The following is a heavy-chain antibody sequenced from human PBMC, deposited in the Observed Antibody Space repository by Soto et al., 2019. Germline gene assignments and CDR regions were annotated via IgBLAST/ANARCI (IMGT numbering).Heavy chain of an antibody. J-gene: IGHJ5*02. V-gene: IGHV4-59*01. CDR1: GGSISSYY. D-gene: IGHD2-15*01. CDR2: IYYSGSA. CDR3: ARDGGYCSGGSCQGPGFWFDP. Sequence: SETLSLTCTVSGGSISSYYWSWIRQPPGKGLEWIGYIYYSGSANYNPSLKSRVTISVDTSKNQFSLKLSSVTAADTAVYYCARDGGYCSGGSCQGPGFWFDPWGQGTLVTVSS.